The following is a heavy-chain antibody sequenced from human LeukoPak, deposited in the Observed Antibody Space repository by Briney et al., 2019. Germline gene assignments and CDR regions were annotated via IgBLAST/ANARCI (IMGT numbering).Heavy chain of an antibody. CDR2: MNPKRGNT. CDR1: GYTFTSYD. Sequence: GASVKVSCKASGYTFTSYDINWVRQAHGPGLGWMGWMNPKRGNTGYAQKFQGRVTMTRNTSISTAYMELSSLRSEDTAVYYCARGRSWSGYSHYYYYYMDVWGKGTTVTVSS. V-gene: IGHV1-8*01. J-gene: IGHJ6*03. CDR3: ARGRSWSGYSHYYYYYMDV. D-gene: IGHD3-3*01.